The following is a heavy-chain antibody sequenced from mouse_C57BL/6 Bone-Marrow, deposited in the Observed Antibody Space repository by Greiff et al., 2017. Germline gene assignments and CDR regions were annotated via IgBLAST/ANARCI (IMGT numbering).Heavy chain of an antibody. CDR2: ISYDGSN. CDR3: ARESSSYWFAY. V-gene: IGHV3-6*01. D-gene: IGHD1-1*01. CDR1: GYSITSGYY. Sequence: DVQLVESGPGLVKPSQSLSLTCSVTGYSITSGYYWNWIRQFPGNKLEWMGYISYDGSNNYNPSLKNRISITRDTSKNQFFLKLNSVTTEDTATYYCARESSSYWFAYWGQGTLVTVSA. J-gene: IGHJ3*01.